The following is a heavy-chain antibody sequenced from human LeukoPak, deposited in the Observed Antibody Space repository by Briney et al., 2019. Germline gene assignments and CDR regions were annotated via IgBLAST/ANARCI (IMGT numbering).Heavy chain of an antibody. D-gene: IGHD3-16*01. CDR3: ARFGVDYDMDV. J-gene: IGHJ6*02. V-gene: IGHV4-39*07. Sequence: KPSETLSLTCTVSGGSISSSSYYWGWIRQPPGKGLEWIGSIYYSGSTYYNPSLKSRVTISVDTSKNQVSLQVSSVTAADSAIYYCARFGVDYDMDVWGHGTTVTVFS. CDR1: GGSISSSSYY. CDR2: IYYSGST.